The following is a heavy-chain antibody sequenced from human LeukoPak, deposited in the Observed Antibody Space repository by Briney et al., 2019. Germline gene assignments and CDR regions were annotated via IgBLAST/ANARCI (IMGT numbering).Heavy chain of an antibody. CDR2: IYYSGST. CDR3: AREGNGYGGTLDY. CDR1: GGSISSYY. V-gene: IGHV4-59*01. J-gene: IGHJ4*02. Sequence: KPSETLSLTCTVSGGSISSYYWGWIRQPPGKGLEWIGYIYYSGSTNYNPSLKSRVTISVDTSKNQFSLKLSSVTAADTAVYYCAREGNGYGGTLDYWGQGTLVTVSS. D-gene: IGHD4-23*01.